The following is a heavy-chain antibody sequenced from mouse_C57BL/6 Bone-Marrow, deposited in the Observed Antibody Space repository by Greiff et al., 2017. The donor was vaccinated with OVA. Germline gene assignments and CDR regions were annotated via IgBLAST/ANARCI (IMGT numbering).Heavy chain of an antibody. CDR1: GFTFSDYG. D-gene: IGHD1-2*01. Sequence: EVKVVESGGGLVKPGGSLKLSCAASGFTFSDYGMHWVRQAPEKGLEWVAYISSGSSTIYYADTVKGRFTISRDNAKNTLFLQMTSLRSEDTAMYYCANYGRTRGAKDYWGQGTSVTVSS. CDR3: ANYGRTRGAKDY. CDR2: ISSGSSTI. V-gene: IGHV5-17*01. J-gene: IGHJ4*01.